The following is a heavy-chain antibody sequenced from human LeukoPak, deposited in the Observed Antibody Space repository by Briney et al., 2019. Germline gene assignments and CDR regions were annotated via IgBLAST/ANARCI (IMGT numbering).Heavy chain of an antibody. CDR2: IIPIFGTA. D-gene: IGHD2-15*01. CDR1: VGTFSSYA. CDR3: ARGPARISKGNWFDP. Sequence: SVKVSCKASVGTFSSYAISWVRQAPGQGLEWMGGIIPIFGTANYAQKFQGRVTITADESTSTAYMELSSLRSEDTAVYYCARGPARISKGNWFDPWGQGTLVTVSS. J-gene: IGHJ5*02. V-gene: IGHV1-69*13.